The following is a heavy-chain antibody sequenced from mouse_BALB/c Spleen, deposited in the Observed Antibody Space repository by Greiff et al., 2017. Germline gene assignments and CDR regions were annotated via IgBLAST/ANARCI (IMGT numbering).Heavy chain of an antibody. D-gene: IGHD2-4*01. CDR3: ARDDYEYAMDY. J-gene: IGHJ4*01. CDR1: GYTFTDYN. V-gene: IGHV1S29*02. Sequence: EVQLQQSGPELVKPGASVKISCKASGYTFTDYNMHWVKQSHGKSLEWIGNIYPYNGGTGYNQKFKSKATLTVDNSSSTAYMELRSLTSEDSAVYYCARDDYEYAMDYWGQGTSVTVSS. CDR2: IYPYNGGT.